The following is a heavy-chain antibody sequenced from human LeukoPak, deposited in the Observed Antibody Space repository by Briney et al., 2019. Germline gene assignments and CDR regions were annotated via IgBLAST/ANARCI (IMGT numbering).Heavy chain of an antibody. V-gene: IGHV4-4*07. Sequence: TPSETLSLTCTVSYGSINSYYWGWVRQPAGRGLEWIGRIYTTGKTDYNPSLKSRLTMSVDTSKRQFSLNLTSVTAADTAIYFCARHGYTASHYFLDFWSQGTLVTVSS. D-gene: IGHD3-16*01. J-gene: IGHJ4*02. CDR2: IYTTGKT. CDR3: ARHGYTASHYFLDF. CDR1: YGSINSYY.